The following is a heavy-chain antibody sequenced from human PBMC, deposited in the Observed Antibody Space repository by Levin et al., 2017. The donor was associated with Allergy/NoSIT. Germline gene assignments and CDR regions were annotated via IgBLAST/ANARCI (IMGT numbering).Heavy chain of an antibody. CDR1: GYTLTGYY. Sequence: GESLKISCKASGYTLTGYYMHWVRQAPGQGLEWMGWINPNSDGTNYAQKFQGRVTMTWDTSISTAYMELSRLRSDDTAVYSCARENRGELDRGLDYWGHGTLVTVSS. D-gene: IGHD1-26*01. J-gene: IGHJ4*01. V-gene: IGHV1-2*02. CDR3: ARENRGELDRGLDY. CDR2: INPNSDGT.